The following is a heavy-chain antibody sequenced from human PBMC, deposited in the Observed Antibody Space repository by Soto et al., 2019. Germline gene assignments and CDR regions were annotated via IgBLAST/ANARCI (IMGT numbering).Heavy chain of an antibody. V-gene: IGHV3-7*01. D-gene: IGHD3-10*01. CDR3: ARDNTMVRGIPSY. CDR1: GFTFSSYE. Sequence: VGSLRLSCAASGFTFSSYEMNWVRQAPGKGLEWVANIKQDGSEKYYVDSVKGRFTISRDNAKNSLCLQMNSLRAEDTAVYYCARDNTMVRGIPSYWGQGTLVTVSS. J-gene: IGHJ4*02. CDR2: IKQDGSEK.